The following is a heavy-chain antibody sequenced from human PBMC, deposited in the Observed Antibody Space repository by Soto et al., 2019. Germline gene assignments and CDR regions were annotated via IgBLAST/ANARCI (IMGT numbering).Heavy chain of an antibody. V-gene: IGHV4-30-4*01. CDR2: IYYSGST. CDR1: GGSISSGDYY. CDR3: ARGRMIFGVVIIRKFAFDI. J-gene: IGHJ3*02. Sequence: QVQLQESGPGLVKPSQTLSLTCTVSGGSISSGDYYWSWIRQPPGKGLEWIGYIYYSGSTYYNPSLKSRVTISVDTSKNPFSLKLSSVTAADTAVYYCARGRMIFGVVIIRKFAFDIWGQGTMVTVSS. D-gene: IGHD3-3*01.